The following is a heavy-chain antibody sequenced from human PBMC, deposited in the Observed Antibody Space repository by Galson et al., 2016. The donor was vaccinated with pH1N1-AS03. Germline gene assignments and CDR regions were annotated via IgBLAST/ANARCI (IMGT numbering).Heavy chain of an antibody. D-gene: IGHD6-6*01. CDR1: GYNFVTYG. Sequence: SVKVSCKASGYNFVTYGITWVRQGPGQGLEWMGWINPYSTNTNHAKKVQDRVTMTADTSTTTAHLDLRNLGSDDTAVYYCARVVAGRPFLIDYWGQGTLIIVSS. CDR3: ARVVAGRPFLIDY. CDR2: INPYSTNT. V-gene: IGHV1-18*01. J-gene: IGHJ4*02.